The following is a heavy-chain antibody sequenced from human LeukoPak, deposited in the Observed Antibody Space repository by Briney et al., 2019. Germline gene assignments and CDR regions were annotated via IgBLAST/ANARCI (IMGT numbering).Heavy chain of an antibody. D-gene: IGHD4-17*01. V-gene: IGHV3-23*01. CDR2: ISGSGGST. J-gene: IGHJ4*02. CDR3: AKGSSRVDDYGDYFDY. CDR1: GFTFTSYA. Sequence: PGGSLRLSCAASGFTFTSYAMSWVRQAPGKGLEWVSGISGSGGSTYYADSVKGRFTISRDNSKNTLYLQMNSLRAEDTAVYYCAKGSSRVDDYGDYFDYWGQGTLVTVSS.